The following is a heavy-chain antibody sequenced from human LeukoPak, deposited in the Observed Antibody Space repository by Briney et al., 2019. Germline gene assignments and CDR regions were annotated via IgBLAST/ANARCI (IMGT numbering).Heavy chain of an antibody. V-gene: IGHV1-24*01. CDR3: ARMGYSSGSDY. D-gene: IGHD6-19*01. CDR2: FDPEDGET. Sequence: ASVKVSCKVSGYTLTELSMHWVRQAPGKGLEWMGGFDPEDGETIYAQKFQGRVTMTRDTSISTAYMELSRLRSDDTAVYYCARMGYSSGSDYWGQGTLVTVSS. CDR1: GYTLTELS. J-gene: IGHJ4*02.